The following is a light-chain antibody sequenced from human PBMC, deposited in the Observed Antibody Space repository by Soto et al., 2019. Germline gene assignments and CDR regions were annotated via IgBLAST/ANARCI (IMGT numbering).Light chain of an antibody. Sequence: EIVLAQSPGTLSLSPWERATLSFIASQSVFSSYLAWYQQKPGQAPRLLIHTASSRVAGIPDRFSGSGSGTEFTLTISSLQPDDFATYYCQQYNSYSWTFGQGTKVDIK. CDR2: TAS. CDR1: QSVFSSY. J-gene: IGKJ1*01. CDR3: QQYNSYSWT. V-gene: IGKV3-20*01.